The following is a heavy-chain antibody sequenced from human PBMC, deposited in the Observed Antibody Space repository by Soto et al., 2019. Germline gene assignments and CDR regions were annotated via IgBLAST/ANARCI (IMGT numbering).Heavy chain of an antibody. J-gene: IGHJ5*02. CDR1: GGSFSGYY. CDR2: INHSGST. Sequence: SETLSLTCAVYGGSFSGYYWSWIRLPPGKGLEWIGEINHSGSTNYNPSLKSRVTISVDTSKNQFSLKLSSVTAADTAVYYCARVLAYSSRRKAGQRVNWFDTWGQGTLVTVSS. V-gene: IGHV4-34*01. CDR3: ARVLAYSSRRKAGQRVNWFDT. D-gene: IGHD6-13*01.